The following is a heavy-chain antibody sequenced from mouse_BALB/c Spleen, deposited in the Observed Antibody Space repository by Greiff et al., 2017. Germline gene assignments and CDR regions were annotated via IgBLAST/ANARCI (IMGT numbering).Heavy chain of an antibody. V-gene: IGHV2-9*02. CDR3: ARADVYAMDY. J-gene: IGHJ4*01. CDR2: RWAGGST. CDR1: GFSLPSYG. Sequence: QVPLQHSGPRLVAPSQRLSITPPVPGFSLPSYGVPWVRQPPGKGLEWLGVRWAGGSTNYNSALMSRLSISKDNSKSQVFLKMNSLQTDDTAMYYCARADVYAMDYWGQGTAVTVAS.